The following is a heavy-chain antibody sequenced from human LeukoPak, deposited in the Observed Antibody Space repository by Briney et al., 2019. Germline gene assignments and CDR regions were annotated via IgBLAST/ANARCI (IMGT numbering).Heavy chain of an antibody. J-gene: IGHJ5*02. D-gene: IGHD3-22*01. V-gene: IGHV3-33*01. CDR3: AREEYYDSSIRFDP. Sequence: GGSLRLSCAASGFTFSSYGMHWVRQAPGKGLEWVAVIWYDGSNKYYADSVKGRFTISRDNSKNTLYLQMNSLRAEDTAVHYCAREEYYDSSIRFDPWGQGTLVTVSS. CDR2: IWYDGSNK. CDR1: GFTFSSYG.